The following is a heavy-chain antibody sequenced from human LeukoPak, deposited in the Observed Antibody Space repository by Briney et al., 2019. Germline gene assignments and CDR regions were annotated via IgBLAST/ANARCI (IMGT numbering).Heavy chain of an antibody. CDR1: GGSISRSSYY. CDR3: ARNGGYDSSGYWFDP. D-gene: IGHD3-22*01. CDR2: IYYTGST. V-gene: IGHV4-39*01. J-gene: IGHJ5*02. Sequence: PSEALSLTCTVSGGSISRSSYYWGWIRQPPGEGLEWIGSIYYTGSTYYNPSLKSRVTISVDPPKNQFSLKLSSVTAADTAVYYCARNGGYDSSGYWFDPWGQGTLVTVSS.